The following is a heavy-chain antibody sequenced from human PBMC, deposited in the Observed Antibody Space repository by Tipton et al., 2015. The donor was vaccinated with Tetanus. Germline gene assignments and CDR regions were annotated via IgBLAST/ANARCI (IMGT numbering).Heavy chain of an antibody. CDR1: GFTLSNLW. CDR2: IRQDGDEK. Sequence: SLRLSCAASGFTLSNLWMSWVRQAPGKGLEWVANIRQDGDEKNYVDSVKGRFTISRDNTKSSVHLQMNSLREDDTAVYYCAKEFQRARIRFFDSWGQGTQVTASS. CDR3: AKEFQRARIRFFDS. D-gene: IGHD2-15*01. V-gene: IGHV3-7*04. J-gene: IGHJ4*02.